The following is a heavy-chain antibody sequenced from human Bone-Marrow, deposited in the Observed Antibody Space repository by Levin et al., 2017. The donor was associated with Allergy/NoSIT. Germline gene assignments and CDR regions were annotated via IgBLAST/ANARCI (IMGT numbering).Heavy chain of an antibody. Sequence: SETLSLTCSVSGGSMSTHYLTWLRKSPGKGLEWIGYIYYTGSTNYNPSFKSRLTISLDMSKAQFSLSLRSVTAADTAFYYCARGKVVDYGNYGWFDRWGQGIMVTVSS. J-gene: IGHJ5*02. CDR3: ARGKVVDYGNYGWFDR. D-gene: IGHD4/OR15-4a*01. CDR2: IYYTGST. CDR1: GGSMSTHY. V-gene: IGHV4-59*11.